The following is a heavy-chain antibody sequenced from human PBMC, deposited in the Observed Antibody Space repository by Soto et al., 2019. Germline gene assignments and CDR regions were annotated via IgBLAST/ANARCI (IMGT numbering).Heavy chain of an antibody. V-gene: IGHV3-48*01. D-gene: IGHD3-3*01. CDR2: ISSSSSTI. CDR1: GFTFSSYI. Sequence: GGSMRLSCAASGFTFSSYIMNWVRQDTGKGLEWVSYISSSSSTIYYADSVKGRFTISRDNAKNSLYLQMNSLRAEDTAVYYCARPSLRFLEWLPPHFDYWGQGTLVTVSS. J-gene: IGHJ4*02. CDR3: ARPSLRFLEWLPPHFDY.